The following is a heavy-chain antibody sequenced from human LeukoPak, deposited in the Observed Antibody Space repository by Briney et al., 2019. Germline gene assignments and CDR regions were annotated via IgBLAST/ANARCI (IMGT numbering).Heavy chain of an antibody. CDR3: AKDHGTAVAGFYY. CDR1: GFSLSTYG. CDR2: ITGTGGST. Sequence: GGSLRLSCAASGFSLSTYGVSWVRQPPGKGLEWVSGITGTGGSTYYADSVKGRFTVSGDTSKNTLYLQMNSLRAEDTAIYYCAKDHGTAVAGFYYWGQGTLVTASS. J-gene: IGHJ4*02. D-gene: IGHD6-19*01. V-gene: IGHV3-23*01.